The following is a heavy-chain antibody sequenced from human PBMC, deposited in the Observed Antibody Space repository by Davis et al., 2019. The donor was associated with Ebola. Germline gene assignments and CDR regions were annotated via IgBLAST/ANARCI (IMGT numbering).Heavy chain of an antibody. D-gene: IGHD1-26*01. J-gene: IGHJ4*02. V-gene: IGHV3-73*01. CDR2: IRSKANSYAT. CDR1: GFTFSGSA. Sequence: PGGSLRLSCAASGFTFSGSAMHWVRQASGKGLEWVGRIRSKANSYATAYAASVKGRFTISRDDSKNTAYLQMNSLKTEDTAVYYCTRDRVVGAIRVDYWGQGTLVTVSS. CDR3: TRDRVVGAIRVDY.